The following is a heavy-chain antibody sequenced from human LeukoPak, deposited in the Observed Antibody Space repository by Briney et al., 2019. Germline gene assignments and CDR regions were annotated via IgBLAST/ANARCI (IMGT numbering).Heavy chain of an antibody. V-gene: IGHV1-2*02. D-gene: IGHD2-2*02. J-gene: IGHJ6*03. CDR2: INPNSGDT. CDR1: GYSFTDYY. CDR3: ARVAAEVVGVPGAIGFGWVPRDYYYMDL. Sequence: ASVKVSCKASGYSFTDYYMHWVRHAPGQGLEWVGWINPNSGDTHFAQKFEGGVTMTRDTSISTAYMELSSLRSDDTAVYSCARVAAEVVGVPGAIGFGWVPRDYYYMDLWGKGTTVTVSS.